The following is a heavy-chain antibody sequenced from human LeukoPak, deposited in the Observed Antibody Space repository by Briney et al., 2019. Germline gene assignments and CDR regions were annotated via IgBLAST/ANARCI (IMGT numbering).Heavy chain of an antibody. Sequence: SETLSLTCAVYGGSSSGYYWSWIRQPTGKGLEWIGEINHSGSTNYNPSLKSRVTISVDTSKNQFSLKLSSVTAADTAVYYCARGRHYYGSGSYYLLDYWGQGTLVTVSS. CDR3: ARGRHYYGSGSYYLLDY. D-gene: IGHD3-10*01. CDR1: GGSSSGYY. V-gene: IGHV4-34*01. CDR2: INHSGST. J-gene: IGHJ4*02.